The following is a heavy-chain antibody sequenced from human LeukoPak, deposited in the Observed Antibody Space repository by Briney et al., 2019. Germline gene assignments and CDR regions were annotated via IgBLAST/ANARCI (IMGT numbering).Heavy chain of an antibody. CDR3: AREYSSSWYEYAFDM. J-gene: IGHJ3*02. CDR1: GFTFSSYW. V-gene: IGHV3-7*01. Sequence: GGSLRLSCAASGFTFSSYWMSWVRQAPGKGLEWVANIKQDGSEKYYVDSVKGRFTISRDNAKNSLYLQMNSLRAEDTAVYYCAREYSSSWYEYAFDMWGQGTMVTVSS. D-gene: IGHD6-13*01. CDR2: IKQDGSEK.